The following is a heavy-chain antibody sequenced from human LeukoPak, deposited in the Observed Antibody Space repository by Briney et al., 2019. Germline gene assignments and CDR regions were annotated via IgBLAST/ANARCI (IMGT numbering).Heavy chain of an antibody. J-gene: IGHJ4*02. D-gene: IGHD5-18*01. CDR2: ISYDGSNK. Sequence: GGSLRLSCAASGFTFSSYAMHWVRQAPGKGLEWVAVISYDGSNKYYADSVKGRFTISRDNSKNTLYLQMNSLRAEDTAVYYCARENSYGYTDYWRQGTLVTVSS. CDR1: GFTFSSYA. CDR3: ARENSYGYTDY. V-gene: IGHV3-30-3*01.